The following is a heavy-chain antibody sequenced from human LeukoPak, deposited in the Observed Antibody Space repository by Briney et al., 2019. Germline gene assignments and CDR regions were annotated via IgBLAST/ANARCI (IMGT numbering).Heavy chain of an antibody. CDR3: ARGGFEGSSSSTPPLYYYYMDV. CDR1: GGTFSSYA. J-gene: IGHJ6*03. Sequence: ASVKVSCKASGGTFSSYAISWVRQAPGQGLEWMGGIIPIFGTANYAQKFQGRVTITTDESTSTAYMELGSLRSEDTAVYYCARGGFEGSSSSTPPLYYYYMDVWGKGTTVTVSS. CDR2: IIPIFGTA. V-gene: IGHV1-69*05. D-gene: IGHD6-6*01.